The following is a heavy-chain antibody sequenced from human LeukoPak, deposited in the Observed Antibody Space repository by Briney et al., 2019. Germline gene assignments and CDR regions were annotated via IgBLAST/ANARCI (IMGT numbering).Heavy chain of an antibody. J-gene: IGHJ5*02. D-gene: IGHD6-13*01. Sequence: SGGSLRLSCAASGFTFSSYSMNWVRQAPGKGLEWVSSISSSSSYIYYADSVKGRFTISRDNSKNTLYLQMNNLRVEDTAVYYCARLSSSWQNWFDPWGQGTLVTVSS. CDR2: ISSSSSYI. V-gene: IGHV3-21*04. CDR3: ARLSSSWQNWFDP. CDR1: GFTFSSYS.